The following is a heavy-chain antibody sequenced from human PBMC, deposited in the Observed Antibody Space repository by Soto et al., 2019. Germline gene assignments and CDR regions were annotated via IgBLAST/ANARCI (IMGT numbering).Heavy chain of an antibody. CDR2: LSHDGGDP. CDR1: EFSFINYA. J-gene: IGHJ4*02. CDR3: ARGMFQTTVILDY. D-gene: IGHD4-17*01. Sequence: PGGSLRLSCVASEFSFINYAMTWVRQAPGKGLQWVAALSHDGGDPVYGDSVRGRFTVSRDNSKNSLYLQMNSLRAEDTAVYYCARGMFQTTVILDYWGQGTLVTVSS. V-gene: IGHV3-23*01.